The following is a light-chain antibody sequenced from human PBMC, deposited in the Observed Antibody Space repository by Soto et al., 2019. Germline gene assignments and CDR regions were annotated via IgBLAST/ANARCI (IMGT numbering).Light chain of an antibody. J-gene: IGKJ1*01. CDR3: QQYADSLWT. Sequence: ENVLTQSPGTLSLSPGETATLSCRASQSVSSNYLAWYQQKPGQAPRRLIYGASSGATGIPDRFSGSGSGTDFTLTISRLDPEDSAVYSCQQYADSLWTFGQGTKVEIK. CDR2: GAS. V-gene: IGKV3-20*01. CDR1: QSVSSNY.